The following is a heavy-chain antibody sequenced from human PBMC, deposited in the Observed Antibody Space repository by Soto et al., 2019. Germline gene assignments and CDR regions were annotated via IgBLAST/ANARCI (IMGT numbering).Heavy chain of an antibody. Sequence: QVQLQQWGAGLLKPSETLALTCAVYGGSFSGYYWSWIRQPPGKGLEWIGEINHSGSTNYNPSLKSRVTISVDTSKNQFSLKLSSVTAADTAVYYCARVPLIDYGDYYFDYWVQGTLVTVSS. CDR3: ARVPLIDYGDYYFDY. CDR1: GGSFSGYY. J-gene: IGHJ4*02. D-gene: IGHD4-17*01. V-gene: IGHV4-34*01. CDR2: INHSGST.